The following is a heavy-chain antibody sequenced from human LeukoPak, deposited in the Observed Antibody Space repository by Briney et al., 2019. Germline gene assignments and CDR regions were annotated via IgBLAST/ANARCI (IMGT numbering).Heavy chain of an antibody. CDR1: GFTFSSY. Sequence: GSLRLSCAASGFTFSSYWSWIRQPPGKGLEWIGYIYYSGSTSYNPSLKSRVTISVDTSKNQISLKVRSVTAADTAVYYCARTTEDCSSTSCYQYWFDPWGQGTLVTVSS. V-gene: IGHV4-59*01. J-gene: IGHJ5*02. CDR2: IYYSGST. CDR3: ARTTEDCSSTSCYQYWFDP. D-gene: IGHD2-2*01.